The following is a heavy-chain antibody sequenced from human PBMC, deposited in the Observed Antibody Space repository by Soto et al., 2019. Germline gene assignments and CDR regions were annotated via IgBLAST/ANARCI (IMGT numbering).Heavy chain of an antibody. J-gene: IGHJ6*02. CDR3: ARDSRDYDFWSGSNYPPYYYCGMDV. Sequence: SVKVSCKASGGTFSSYAISWVRQAPGQGLEWMGGIIPIFGTANYAQKFQGRVTITADESTSTAYMELSSLRSEDTAVYYCARDSRDYDFWSGSNYPPYYYCGMDVWGQGTTVTVSS. V-gene: IGHV1-69*13. D-gene: IGHD3-3*01. CDR2: IIPIFGTA. CDR1: GGTFSSYA.